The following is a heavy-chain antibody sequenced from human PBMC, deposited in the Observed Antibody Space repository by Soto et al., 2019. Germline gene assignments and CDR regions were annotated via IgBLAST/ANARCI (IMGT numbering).Heavy chain of an antibody. J-gene: IGHJ6*02. CDR3: ARGNVYYYYYGMDV. V-gene: IGHV1-18*01. CDR2: ISAYNGNT. Sequence: ASVKVSCKASGYTFTSYGISWVRQAPGQGLEWVGWISAYNGNTNYAQKFQGWVTMTRDTSISTAYMELSRLRSDDTAVYYCARGNVYYYYYGMDVWGQGTTVTVSS. CDR1: GYTFTSYG.